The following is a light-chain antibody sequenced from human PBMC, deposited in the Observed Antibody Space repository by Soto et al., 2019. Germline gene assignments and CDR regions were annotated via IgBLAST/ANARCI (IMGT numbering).Light chain of an antibody. Sequence: QSVLTQPPSVSGAPGQRVTISCTGSGSTIGAGYDVHWYQQLPGTAPRLLIYDNTNRPSGVPDRFSGSKSGTSASLAISGLQAEDGGDYYCQSYDSSLSVVFGGGTKVTGL. CDR2: DNT. J-gene: IGLJ2*01. CDR3: QSYDSSLSVV. V-gene: IGLV1-40*01. CDR1: GSTIGAGYD.